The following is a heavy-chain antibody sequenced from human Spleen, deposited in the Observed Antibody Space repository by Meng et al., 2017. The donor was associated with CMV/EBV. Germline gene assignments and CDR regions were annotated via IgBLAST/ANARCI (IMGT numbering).Heavy chain of an antibody. CDR2: IWYDGSNK. CDR3: AKERLIFGVAKGYFDL. CDR1: GFTFSSYG. Sequence: GGSLRLSCAASGFTFSSYGMHWVRQAPGKGLEWVAVIWYDGSNKYYADSVKGRFTISRGNSKNTLYLQMNRLRAEDTAVYYCAKERLIFGVAKGYFDLWGRGTLVTVSS. V-gene: IGHV3-33*06. D-gene: IGHD3-3*01. J-gene: IGHJ2*01.